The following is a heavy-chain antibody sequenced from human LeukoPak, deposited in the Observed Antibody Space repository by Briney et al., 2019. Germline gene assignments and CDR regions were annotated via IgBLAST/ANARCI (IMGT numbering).Heavy chain of an antibody. CDR3: ARDFTTDYGDNG. V-gene: IGHV1-2*02. CDR1: GYTVTGYY. Sequence: GASVKVSCKASGYTVTGYYMHWVRQAPGQGLEWMGWINPNSGGTNYAQKFQGRVTMTRDTSISTAYMELSRLRSDDTAVYYCARDFTTDYGDNGWGQGTLVTVSS. J-gene: IGHJ4*02. CDR2: INPNSGGT. D-gene: IGHD4-17*01.